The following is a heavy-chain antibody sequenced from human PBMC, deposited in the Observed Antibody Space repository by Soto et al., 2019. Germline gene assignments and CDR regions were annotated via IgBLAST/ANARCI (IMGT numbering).Heavy chain of an antibody. CDR2: ISAYNGNT. CDR3: ARLGRGIAVAGALRYWYFDL. J-gene: IGHJ2*01. CDR1: GYTFTSYG. D-gene: IGHD6-19*01. V-gene: IGHV1-18*01. Sequence: QVQLVQSGAEVKKPGASVKVSCKASGYTFTSYGISWVRQAPGQGLEWMGWISAYNGNTNYAQKRQGRVTMTTDTSTSTAYMELRSLRSDDTAVYYCARLGRGIAVAGALRYWYFDLWGRGTLVTVSS.